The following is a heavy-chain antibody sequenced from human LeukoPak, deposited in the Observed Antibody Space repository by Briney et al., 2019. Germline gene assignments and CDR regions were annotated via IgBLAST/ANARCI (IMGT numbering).Heavy chain of an antibody. V-gene: IGHV3-30*18. J-gene: IGHJ4*02. CDR1: GFTFSSYG. CDR2: ISYDGSNK. Sequence: GGSLSLSCAASGFTFSSYGMHWVRQAPGKGLEWVAVISYDGSNKYYADSVKGRFTISRDNSKNTLYLQMNSLRAEDTAVYYCAKDQGYYDSSGPFGYWGQGTLVTVSS. D-gene: IGHD3-22*01. CDR3: AKDQGYYDSSGPFGY.